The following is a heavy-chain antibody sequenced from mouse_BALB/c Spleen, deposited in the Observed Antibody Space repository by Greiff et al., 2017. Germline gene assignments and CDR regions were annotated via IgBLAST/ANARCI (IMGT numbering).Heavy chain of an antibody. CDR2: ILPGSGST. CDR3: ARTGYGNLCAY. D-gene: IGHD2-10*02. CDR1: GYTFSSYW. J-gene: IGHJ3*01. V-gene: IGHV1-9*01. Sequence: QVQLQQSGAELMKPGASVKISCKATGYTFSSYWIEWVKQRPGHGLEWIGEILPGSGSTNYNEKFKGKATFTADTSSNTAYMQLSSLTSEDSAVYYCARTGYGNLCAYWGQGTLVTVSA.